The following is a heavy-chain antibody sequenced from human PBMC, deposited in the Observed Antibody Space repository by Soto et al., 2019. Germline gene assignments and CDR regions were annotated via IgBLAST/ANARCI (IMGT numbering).Heavy chain of an antibody. V-gene: IGHV3-33*01. CDR3: ARDRNGGWFHMDV. Sequence: ESGGGVVQPGRSLRLSCVGSGFPFWHYGMHWVRQAPGKGLVWVAVIWSDGNKESYADSVKGRFAISRDNSKDTLYLEMHSLRDEDTAVYFCARDRNGGWFHMDVWGQGTTVSVSS. J-gene: IGHJ6*02. CDR1: GFPFWHYG. D-gene: IGHD6-19*01. CDR2: IWSDGNKE.